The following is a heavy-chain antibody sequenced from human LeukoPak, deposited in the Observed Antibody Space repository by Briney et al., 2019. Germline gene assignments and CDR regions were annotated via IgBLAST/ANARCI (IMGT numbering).Heavy chain of an antibody. CDR1: GGSFSGYY. V-gene: IGHV4-34*01. D-gene: IGHD5-18*01. J-gene: IGHJ4*02. CDR2: INHSGST. CDR3: ARGKYNRGYSDGSFDY. Sequence: SETLSLTCAVYGGSFSGYYWSWIRQPPGKGLEWIGEINHSGSTNYNPSLKSRVTISVDTSKNQFSLKLSSVTAADTAVYYCARGKYNRGYSDGSFDYWGQGTLVTVSS.